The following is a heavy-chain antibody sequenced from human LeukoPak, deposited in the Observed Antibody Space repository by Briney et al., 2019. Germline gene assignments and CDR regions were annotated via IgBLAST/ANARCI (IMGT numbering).Heavy chain of an antibody. CDR2: ISSSSSYI. V-gene: IGHV3-21*04. J-gene: IGHJ6*02. CDR1: GFTFSSYS. Sequence: GGSLRLSCAASGFTFSSYSMNWVRQAPGKGLEWVSSISSSSSYIYYADSVKGRFTISRDNSKNTLYLQMNSLRAEDTAVYYCANHDYGDPIYCYYGMDVWGQGTTVTVSS. D-gene: IGHD4-17*01. CDR3: ANHDYGDPIYCYYGMDV.